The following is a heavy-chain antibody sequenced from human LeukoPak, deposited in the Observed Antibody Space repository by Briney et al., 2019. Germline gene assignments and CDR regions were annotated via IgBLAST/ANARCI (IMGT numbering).Heavy chain of an antibody. CDR1: GGSISSGGYY. V-gene: IGHV4-31*03. CDR3: ARVAVAGTSEAY. J-gene: IGHJ4*02. D-gene: IGHD6-19*01. Sequence: SETLSLTCTVSGGSISSGGYYWSWIRQHPGKGLEWIGYIYYSGSTYYNPSLKSRVTISVDMSKNQFSLKLSSVTAADTAVYYCARVAVAGTSEAYWGQGTLVTVSS. CDR2: IYYSGST.